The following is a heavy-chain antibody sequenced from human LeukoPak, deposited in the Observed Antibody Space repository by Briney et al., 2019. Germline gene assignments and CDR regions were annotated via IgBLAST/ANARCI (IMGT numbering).Heavy chain of an antibody. CDR1: GGTFSSYA. Sequence: SVKVSYKASGGTFSSYAISWVRQAPGQGLEWTGGIIPIFGTANYAQKFQGRVTITADKSTSTAYMELSSLRSEDTAVYYCASCIVVVPAAIGSCAFDIWGQGTMVTVSS. CDR2: IIPIFGTA. J-gene: IGHJ3*02. V-gene: IGHV1-69*06. D-gene: IGHD2-2*01. CDR3: ASCIVVVPAAIGSCAFDI.